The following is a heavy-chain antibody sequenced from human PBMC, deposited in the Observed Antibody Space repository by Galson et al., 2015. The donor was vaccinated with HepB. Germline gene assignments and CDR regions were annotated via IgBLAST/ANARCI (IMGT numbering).Heavy chain of an antibody. Sequence: SLRLSCAASGFTFSSYSMNWVRQAPGKGLEWVSSISSSSSYIYYADSVKGRFTISRDNAKNSLYLQMNSLRAEDTAVYYCARDLSPLAVLMVYAVPAYYGMDVWGQGTTVTVSS. CDR3: ARDLSPLAVLMVYAVPAYYGMDV. V-gene: IGHV3-21*01. D-gene: IGHD2-8*01. CDR2: ISSSSSYI. J-gene: IGHJ6*02. CDR1: GFTFSSYS.